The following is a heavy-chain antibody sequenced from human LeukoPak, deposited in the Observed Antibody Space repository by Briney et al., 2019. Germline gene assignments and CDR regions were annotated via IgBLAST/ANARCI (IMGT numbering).Heavy chain of an antibody. CDR1: GFTFDDYA. V-gene: IGHV3-9*01. CDR2: ISWNSGSI. J-gene: IGHJ6*02. Sequence: GGSLRLSCAASGFTFDDYAMHWVRQAPGKGLEWVSGISWNSGSIGYADSVKGRFTIFRDNAKNSLYLQMNSLRAEDTALYYCAKDTNYYDSSGPLYYYYGMDVWGQGTTVTVSS. D-gene: IGHD3-22*01. CDR3: AKDTNYYDSSGPLYYYYGMDV.